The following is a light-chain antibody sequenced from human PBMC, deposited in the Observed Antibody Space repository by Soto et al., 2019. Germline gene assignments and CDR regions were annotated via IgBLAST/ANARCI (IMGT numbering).Light chain of an antibody. Sequence: QSALTQPASVSGSPGQSITFSCTGTSSDVGAYNYVSWYQQHPGKAPKLIIFEVNNRPSGVSNRFSGSKSSNTASLTISGLQAEDEADYYCTSYTRSDTLHVVFGGGTKLTVL. V-gene: IGLV2-14*01. CDR1: SSDVGAYNY. CDR3: TSYTRSDTLHVV. CDR2: EVN. J-gene: IGLJ2*01.